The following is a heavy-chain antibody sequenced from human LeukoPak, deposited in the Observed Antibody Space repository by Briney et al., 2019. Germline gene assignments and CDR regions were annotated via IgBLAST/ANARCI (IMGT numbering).Heavy chain of an antibody. D-gene: IGHD3-10*01. CDR2: INPRGGSA. Sequence: GASVKVSCTASGYTFTNFYMHWVRQVPGQGLEWMGIINPRGGSATSAQKFQGRLTMTRDTSTSTVYMELSRLRSEDTAVYYCARDYHGSGSLTTFDYWGQGTLVTVSS. CDR3: ARDYHGSGSLTTFDY. CDR1: GYTFTNFY. V-gene: IGHV1-46*01. J-gene: IGHJ4*02.